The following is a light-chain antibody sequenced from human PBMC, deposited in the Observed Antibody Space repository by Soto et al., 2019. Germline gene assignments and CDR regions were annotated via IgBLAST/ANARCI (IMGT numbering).Light chain of an antibody. CDR1: QSVSSY. CDR3: QQYDEWPLT. Sequence: EIVLTQSPATLSLSPGERATLSCRASQSVSSYLAWYQQKPGQAPRLLIYDASNGATGIPARFSGSGSGTDFTLTISSLEPEDFAVYYCQQYDEWPLTFGQGTKVDIK. V-gene: IGKV3-11*01. J-gene: IGKJ1*01. CDR2: DAS.